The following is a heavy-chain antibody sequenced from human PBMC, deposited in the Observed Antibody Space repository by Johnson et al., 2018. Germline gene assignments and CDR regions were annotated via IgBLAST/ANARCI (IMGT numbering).Heavy chain of an antibody. CDR1: GFTFRSYA. J-gene: IGHJ3*02. CDR2: ISYDGSNK. D-gene: IGHD3-10*01. Sequence: QVQLVQAGGGVVQPGRSLGLSCAASGFTFRSYAMHGVRQAPGKGLEWVAVISYDGSNKSYADSVKGRLTITRDNSKNTLYLQMNSMRAEDTAVYYCARSPPREFGAFDIGGQGTMVTVSS. V-gene: IGHV3-30-3*01. CDR3: ARSPPREFGAFDI.